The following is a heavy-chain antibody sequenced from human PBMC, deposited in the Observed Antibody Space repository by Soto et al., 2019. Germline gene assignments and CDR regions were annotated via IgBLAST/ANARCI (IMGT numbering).Heavy chain of an antibody. CDR2: ISAYNGNT. J-gene: IGHJ4*02. D-gene: IGHD6-13*01. Sequence: VASVKVSCKASGGTFSSYAISWVRQAPGQGLEWMGWISAYNGNTNYAQKLQGRVTMTTDTSTSTAYMELRSLRSDDTAVYYCARWYAGTDDYWGQGTLVTVSS. CDR3: ARWYAGTDDY. V-gene: IGHV1-18*01. CDR1: GGTFSSYA.